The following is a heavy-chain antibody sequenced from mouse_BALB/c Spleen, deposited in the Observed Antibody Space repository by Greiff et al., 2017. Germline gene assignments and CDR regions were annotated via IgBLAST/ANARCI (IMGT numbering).Heavy chain of an antibody. CDR1: GYTFTSYV. J-gene: IGHJ2*01. V-gene: IGHV1-14*01. CDR3: AREAIYYGNYVYFDY. Sequence: EVQLQQSGPELVKPGASVKMSCKASGYTFTSYVMHWVKQKPGQGLEWIGYINPYNDGTKYNEKFKGKATLTSDKSSSTAYMELSSLTSEDSAVYYCAREAIYYGNYVYFDYWGQGTTLTVSS. D-gene: IGHD2-1*01. CDR2: INPYNDGT.